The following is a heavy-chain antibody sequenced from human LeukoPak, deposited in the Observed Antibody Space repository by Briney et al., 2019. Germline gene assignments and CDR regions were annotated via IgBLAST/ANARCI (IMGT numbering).Heavy chain of an antibody. CDR3: ARPNYYDSSGPFDY. Sequence: PSETLSLTCTVSGGXISSSSYYWGWIRQPPGTGLQWLGSIYYSGSTYYNPSLKSRVTISVDSSKNQFSLKLSSVTAADTAVYYCARPNYYDSSGPFDYWGQGTLVTVSS. V-gene: IGHV4-39*01. CDR2: IYYSGST. J-gene: IGHJ4*02. CDR1: GGXISSSSYY. D-gene: IGHD3-22*01.